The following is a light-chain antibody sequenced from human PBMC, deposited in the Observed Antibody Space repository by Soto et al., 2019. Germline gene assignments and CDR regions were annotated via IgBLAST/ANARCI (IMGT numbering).Light chain of an antibody. J-gene: IGKJ1*01. Sequence: EIVMTQSPATLSVSPGERATLSCRASQSVSSNIAWYQQKPGQAPRLLIYGASTGATGLPARFSGSGSGTEFILSISSLQSEDFAVYYCLQYNKWPRTFGQGTKVDIK. V-gene: IGKV3-15*01. CDR2: GAS. CDR3: LQYNKWPRT. CDR1: QSVSSN.